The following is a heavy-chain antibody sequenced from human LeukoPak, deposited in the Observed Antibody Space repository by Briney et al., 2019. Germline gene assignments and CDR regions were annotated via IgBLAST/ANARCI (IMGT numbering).Heavy chain of an antibody. CDR1: GFTVSSNY. D-gene: IGHD2-21*02. Sequence: PGGSLRLSCAASGFTVSSNYMSWVRQAPGKGLEWVSVIYSGGSTYYADSVKGRFTISRDNSKNTLYLQMNNLRAEDTAVYYCAKTGATVVVTFIDYWGQGTLVTVSS. J-gene: IGHJ4*02. V-gene: IGHV3-53*01. CDR2: IYSGGST. CDR3: AKTGATVVVTFIDY.